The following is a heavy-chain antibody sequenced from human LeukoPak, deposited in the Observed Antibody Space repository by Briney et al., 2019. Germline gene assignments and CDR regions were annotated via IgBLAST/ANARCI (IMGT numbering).Heavy chain of an antibody. Sequence: PGGSLRLSCAASGFTFSSYAMHWVRQAPGKGLEWVAVISYDGSNKYYADSVKGRFTISRDNSKNTLYLQMNGRRAEDTAVYYCARDGHFGDTAMTYYFDYWGQGTLVTVSS. V-gene: IGHV3-30-3*01. CDR1: GFTFSSYA. D-gene: IGHD5-18*01. CDR3: ARDGHFGDTAMTYYFDY. CDR2: ISYDGSNK. J-gene: IGHJ4*02.